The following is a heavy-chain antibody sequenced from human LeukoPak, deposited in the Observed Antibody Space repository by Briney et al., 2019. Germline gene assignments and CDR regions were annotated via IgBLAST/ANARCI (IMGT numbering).Heavy chain of an antibody. D-gene: IGHD3-22*01. CDR2: IYNTGTT. CDR3: ARSPPYYYDGSGYCVYCFDY. V-gene: IGHV4-4*07. CDR1: GGSISSFY. J-gene: IGHJ4*02. Sequence: SQTLCLTCTVSGGSISSFYWTWIRQPAGKGLELVGRIYNTGTTDYNPPLTRRVTMSVDRSKNQFSLKLSSVTAADMAVYFCARSPPYYYDGSGYCVYCFDYWGQGTLVNVSS.